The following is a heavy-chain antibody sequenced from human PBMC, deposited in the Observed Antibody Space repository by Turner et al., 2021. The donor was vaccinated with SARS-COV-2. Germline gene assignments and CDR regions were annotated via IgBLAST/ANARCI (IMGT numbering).Heavy chain of an antibody. CDR3: AKQQGLYSNPMYYFDY. Sequence: VQLVESGGGVVQPGRSLRLSCAASGFTFSSYGMHWVRQAPGKGLEWVAVTSYDGSNKYYADSVKGRFTISRDNFKNTLYLQMNSLRAEDTAVYYCAKQQGLYSNPMYYFDYWGQGTLVTVSS. V-gene: IGHV3-30*18. CDR1: GFTFSSYG. CDR2: TSYDGSNK. D-gene: IGHD4-4*01. J-gene: IGHJ4*02.